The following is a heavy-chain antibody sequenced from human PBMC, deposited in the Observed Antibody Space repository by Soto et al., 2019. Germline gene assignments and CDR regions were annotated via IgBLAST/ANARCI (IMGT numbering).Heavy chain of an antibody. CDR1: GFTFSSYS. D-gene: IGHD3-9*01. Sequence: GGSLRLSCAASGFTFSSYSMNWVRQAPGKGLEWVSYISSSSSTIYYADSVKGRFTISRDNAKNSLYLQMNSLRAEDTAVYYCAKASTLFDFLTGTLGSWGQGSLVTVSS. J-gene: IGHJ5*02. CDR3: AKASTLFDFLTGTLGS. CDR2: ISSSSSTI. V-gene: IGHV3-48*01.